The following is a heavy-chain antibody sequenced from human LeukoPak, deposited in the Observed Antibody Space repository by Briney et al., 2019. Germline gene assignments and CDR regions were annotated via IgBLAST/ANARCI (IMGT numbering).Heavy chain of an antibody. Sequence: PGGSLRLSCTASGFTFSSYAMNWVRQAPGKGLEWVSGIGAGGTFTYYAGSVKGRFTIFRDNSRNTLYLQMNSLRADDTAVYYCAKDRDFTTYGYYFDYWGQGTLVTVSS. J-gene: IGHJ4*02. CDR2: IGAGGTFT. CDR1: GFTFSSYA. CDR3: AKDRDFTTYGYYFDY. D-gene: IGHD4-17*01. V-gene: IGHV3-23*01.